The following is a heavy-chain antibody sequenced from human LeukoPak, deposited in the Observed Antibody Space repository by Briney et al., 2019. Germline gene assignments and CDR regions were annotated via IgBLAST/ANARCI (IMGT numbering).Heavy chain of an antibody. CDR2: INHSGST. V-gene: IGHV4-34*01. Sequence: SETLSLTCAVYGGSFSDYYWTWIRQPPGKGLEWIGEINHSGSTNYNPSLKSRVTISVDTSKNQFSLKVSSVAAADTAVYYCAREGSGSYGHYWGQGTLVTVSS. CDR3: AREGSGSYGHY. J-gene: IGHJ4*02. CDR1: GGSFSDYY. D-gene: IGHD1-26*01.